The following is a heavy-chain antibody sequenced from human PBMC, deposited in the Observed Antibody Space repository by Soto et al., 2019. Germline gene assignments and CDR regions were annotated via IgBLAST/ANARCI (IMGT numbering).Heavy chain of an antibody. D-gene: IGHD2-2*01. CDR1: GGSISSYY. Sequence: PSETLSLTCTVSGGSISSYYWTWIRQPPGKGLEWIGYIYYSGSTNYNPSLKSRVTISVDTSKNQFSLKLSSVTAADTAVHYCALSPTDIVVVPAALGWFDPWGQGTLVTVSS. V-gene: IGHV4-59*01. CDR3: ALSPTDIVVVPAALGWFDP. J-gene: IGHJ5*02. CDR2: IYYSGST.